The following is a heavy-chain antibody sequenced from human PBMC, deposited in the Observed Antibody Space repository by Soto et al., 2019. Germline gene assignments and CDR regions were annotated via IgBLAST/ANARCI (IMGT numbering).Heavy chain of an antibody. J-gene: IGHJ6*02. D-gene: IGHD3-3*01. Sequence: GGSLRLSCAASGFTFSSYGMHWVRQAPGKGLEWVAVIWYDGSNKYYADSVKGRFTISRDNSKNTLYLQMNSLRAEDTAVYYCARDPRFALGDFWSGYSGGYYYYGMDVWGQGTTVTVSS. CDR2: IWYDGSNK. CDR1: GFTFSSYG. V-gene: IGHV3-33*01. CDR3: ARDPRFALGDFWSGYSGGYYYYGMDV.